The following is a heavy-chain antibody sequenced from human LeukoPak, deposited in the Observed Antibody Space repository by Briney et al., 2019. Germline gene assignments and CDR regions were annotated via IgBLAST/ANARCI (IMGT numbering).Heavy chain of an antibody. CDR2: INPNSGGT. CDR1: GYTFTGYY. CDR3: ARDPGYCSSTSCPHFDY. D-gene: IGHD2-2*01. V-gene: IGHV1-2*02. Sequence: GASVKVSCKASGYTFTGYYMHWVRQAPGQGLEWMGWINPNSGGTNYAQKFQGRVTMTRDTSISTAYMELSRLRSDDTAVYYCARDPGYCSSTSCPHFDYWGQGTLVTVSS. J-gene: IGHJ4*02.